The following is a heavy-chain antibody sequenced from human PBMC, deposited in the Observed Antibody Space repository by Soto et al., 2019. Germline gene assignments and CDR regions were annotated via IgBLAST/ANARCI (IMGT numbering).Heavy chain of an antibody. CDR2: IYYSGST. Sequence: SETLSLTCTVSGGSISSSSYYWGWIRQPPGKGLEWIGSIYYSGSTYYNPSPKSRVTISVDTSKNQFSLKLSSVTAADTAVYYCARLRGYDFWSGHNWFDPWGQGTLVTVSS. V-gene: IGHV4-39*01. J-gene: IGHJ5*02. CDR3: ARLRGYDFWSGHNWFDP. CDR1: GGSISSSSYY. D-gene: IGHD3-3*01.